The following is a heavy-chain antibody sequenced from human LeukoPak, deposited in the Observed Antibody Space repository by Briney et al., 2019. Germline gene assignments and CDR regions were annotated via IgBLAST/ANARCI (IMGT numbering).Heavy chain of an antibody. CDR1: GDSISSYY. CDR3: ARHRAYSYSSPFDI. J-gene: IGHJ3*02. V-gene: IGHV4-59*08. Sequence: SETLSPTCTVSGDSISSYYWSWIRQPPGKGLEWIGYIYYSGGTDYNPSLKSRVTISVDTSKNQFSLKLRSVTAADTAVYYCARHRAYSYSSPFDIWGQGTMVTVSS. D-gene: IGHD6-6*01. CDR2: IYYSGGT.